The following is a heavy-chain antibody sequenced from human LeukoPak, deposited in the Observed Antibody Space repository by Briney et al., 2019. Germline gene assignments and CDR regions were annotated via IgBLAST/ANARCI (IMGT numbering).Heavy chain of an antibody. Sequence: PGGSLRLSCAASGFIFDDHGMSWVRQAPGKGLEWVSGINWNGGSTGYADSVKGRFTISRDNAKNSLYLQMNSLRAEDTALYYCSKESNMVRGVIIIRIFDDWGQGTLVTV. CDR1: GFIFDDHG. V-gene: IGHV3-20*04. D-gene: IGHD3-10*01. CDR2: INWNGGST. CDR3: SKESNMVRGVIIIRIFDD. J-gene: IGHJ4*02.